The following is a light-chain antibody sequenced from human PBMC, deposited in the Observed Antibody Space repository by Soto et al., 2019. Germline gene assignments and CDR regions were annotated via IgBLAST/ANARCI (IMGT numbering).Light chain of an antibody. J-gene: IGKJ3*01. Sequence: DIPMTQSPSSLSASAGDRVTITCRASQNIRNYLNWYQQKPGKVPNLLIYGASSLQSGVPSRFSGSGSETDFTLTINNLQPEDFATYYCQQSCTAVFTFGPGTKVDIK. CDR3: QQSCTAVFT. CDR2: GAS. CDR1: QNIRNY. V-gene: IGKV1-39*01.